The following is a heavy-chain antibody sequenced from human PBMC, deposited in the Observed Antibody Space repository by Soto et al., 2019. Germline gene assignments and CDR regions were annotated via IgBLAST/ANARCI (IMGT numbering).Heavy chain of an antibody. CDR3: ARAVAGAFDI. CDR1: GFTFRTNW. J-gene: IGHJ3*02. CDR2: IKQGGSEK. V-gene: IGHV3-7*01. Sequence: GGSLRLSCSASGFTFRTNWMSWVRQAPGKGLEWVANIKQGGSEKYYVDSVKGRFTISRDNAKNSLYLQMNSLRAEDTAVYYCARAVAGAFDIWGQGTMVTVSS. D-gene: IGHD2-15*01.